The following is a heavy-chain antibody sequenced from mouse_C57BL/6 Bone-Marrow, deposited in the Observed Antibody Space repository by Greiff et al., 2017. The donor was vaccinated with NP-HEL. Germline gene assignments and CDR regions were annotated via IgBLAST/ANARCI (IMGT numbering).Heavy chain of an antibody. D-gene: IGHD2-4*01. V-gene: IGHV14-3*01. Sequence: VQLQQSVAELVRPGASVKLSCTASGFNIKNTYMHWVKQRPEQGLEWIGRIDPANGNTKYAPKFQGKATITADTSSNTAYLQLSSLTSEDTAIYYCARGGICYDYARDGPYFGYWGQGTTLTVSS. CDR1: GFNIKNTY. J-gene: IGHJ2*01. CDR3: ARGGICYDYARDGPYFGY. CDR2: IDPANGNT.